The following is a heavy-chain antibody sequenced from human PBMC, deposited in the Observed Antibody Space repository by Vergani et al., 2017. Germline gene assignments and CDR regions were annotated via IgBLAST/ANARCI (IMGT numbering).Heavy chain of an antibody. D-gene: IGHD2-2*01. J-gene: IGHJ3*01. V-gene: IGHV3-48*01. CDR3: ARGVCWRSNSWYGPSPFDF. CDR2: ISSSSSTI. CDR1: GFTFSSYS. Sequence: EVQLVESGGGLVQPGGSLRLSCAASGFTFSSYSMNWVRQAPGKGLEWVSYISSSSSTIYYADSVKGRFTISRDNAKNSLYLQMNSLRAEDTAVYYCARGVCWRSNSWYGPSPFDFLGPGTIGNGSS.